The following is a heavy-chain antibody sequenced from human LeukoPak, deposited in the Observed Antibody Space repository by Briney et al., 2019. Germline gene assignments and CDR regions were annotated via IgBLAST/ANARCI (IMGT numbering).Heavy chain of an antibody. Sequence: GGSLRLSCAASGFTVSSNYTSWVRQAPGKGLEWVSVIYSGGSTYYADSVKGRFTISRDNSKNTLYLQMNSLRAEDTAVYYCARVKGGTRFDYWGQGTLVTVSS. CDR3: ARVKGGTRFDY. J-gene: IGHJ4*02. CDR2: IYSGGST. CDR1: GFTVSSNY. D-gene: IGHD2-8*01. V-gene: IGHV3-53*01.